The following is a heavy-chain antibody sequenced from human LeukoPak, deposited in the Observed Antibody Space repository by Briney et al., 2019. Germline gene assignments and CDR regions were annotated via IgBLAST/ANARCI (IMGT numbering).Heavy chain of an antibody. CDR1: GFTFSSYA. V-gene: IGHV3-30-3*01. CDR2: ISYDGSNK. CDR3: AGIAAAGTGSHFEH. D-gene: IGHD6-13*01. Sequence: SGGSLRLSCAASGFTFSSYAMHWVRQAPGKGLEWVAVISYDGSNKYYADSVKGRFTISRDNSKNTLYLQMNSLRSEDTAVYYCAGIAAAGTGSHFEHWGRGTLVTVSS. J-gene: IGHJ4*02.